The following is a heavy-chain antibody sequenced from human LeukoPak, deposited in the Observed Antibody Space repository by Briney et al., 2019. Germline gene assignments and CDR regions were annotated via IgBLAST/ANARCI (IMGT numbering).Heavy chain of an antibody. CDR1: GYTFTSYD. V-gene: IGHV1-8*01. CDR2: MNPNSGNT. J-gene: IGHJ5*02. CDR3: LVDSSGYQGYWFDP. Sequence: ASVKVSCKASGYTFTSYDINWVRQATGQGLEWMGWMNPNSGNTGYAQKFQGRVTMTRNTSINTAYMELSSLRSEDTAVYYCLVDSSGYQGYWFDPWGQGTLVTVSS. D-gene: IGHD3-22*01.